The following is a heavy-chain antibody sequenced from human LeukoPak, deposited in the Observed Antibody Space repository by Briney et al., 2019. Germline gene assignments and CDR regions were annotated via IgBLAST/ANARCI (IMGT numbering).Heavy chain of an antibody. CDR3: ARGRSGSSRGLDY. D-gene: IGHD1-26*01. CDR1: GGSISSYY. CDR2: IYYSGST. Sequence: SETLSLTCTVSGGSISSYYWSWIRQPPGKGLEWIGYIYYSGSTNYNPSLKSRVTISVDTSKNQFSLKLSSVTAADTAVYYCARGRSGSSRGLDYWGQGTLVTVSS. V-gene: IGHV4-59*01. J-gene: IGHJ4*02.